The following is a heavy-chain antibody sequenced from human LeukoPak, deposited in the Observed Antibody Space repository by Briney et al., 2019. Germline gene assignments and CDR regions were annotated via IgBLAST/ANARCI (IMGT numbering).Heavy chain of an antibody. CDR3: VKDLSGTYSFDF. V-gene: IGHV3-64D*06. D-gene: IGHD3-10*01. J-gene: IGHJ4*02. CDR2: IGGSGATT. CDR1: GFIFRIST. Sequence: GGSLRLSCSASGFIFRISTMHWVRQAPGKGLEYVSSIGGSGATTDYADSVKGGFIISRDNSKNTLYLQMSSLRLEDTAVYSCVKDLSGTYSFDFWGQGNLVTVSS.